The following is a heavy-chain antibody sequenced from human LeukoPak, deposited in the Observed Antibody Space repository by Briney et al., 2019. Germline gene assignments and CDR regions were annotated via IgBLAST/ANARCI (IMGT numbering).Heavy chain of an antibody. Sequence: SETLSLTCAVYGGSFSGYYWSWIRQPPGKGLEWIGEINHSGSTNYNPSLKSRVTISVDTTKNQFSLKLSSVTAADTAVYYCARGKNYYDSSGYYYFDYWGQGTLVTVSS. CDR3: ARGKNYYDSSGYYYFDY. CDR1: GGSFSGYY. CDR2: INHSGST. D-gene: IGHD3-22*01. J-gene: IGHJ4*02. V-gene: IGHV4-34*01.